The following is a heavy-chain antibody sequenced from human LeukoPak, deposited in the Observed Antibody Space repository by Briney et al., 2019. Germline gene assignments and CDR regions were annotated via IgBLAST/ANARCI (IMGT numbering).Heavy chain of an antibody. CDR2: IYYSGST. CDR3: AATPYYYGSESFDP. Sequence: SETLSLTCTVSGGSVSSGSYYWSWIRQPPGKGLEWIGYIYYSGSTNYNPSLKSRVTISVDTSKNQFSLKLSSVTAADTAVYYCAATPYYYGSESFDPWGQGTLVTVSS. V-gene: IGHV4-61*01. CDR1: GGSVSSGSYY. D-gene: IGHD3-10*01. J-gene: IGHJ5*02.